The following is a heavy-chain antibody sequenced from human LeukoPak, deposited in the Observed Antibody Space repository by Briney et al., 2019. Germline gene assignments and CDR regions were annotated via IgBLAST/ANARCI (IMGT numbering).Heavy chain of an antibody. CDR2: ISAYNGNT. CDR3: TIIPNVILFTHYFEY. D-gene: IGHD2-21*01. CDR1: GYTFTSYG. Sequence: GASVKVSCKASGYTFTSYGISWVRQAPGQGLEWMGWISAYNGNTNSAQKFQGRVTITADEPTRTAYMELTYVRSDDTAVYYCTIIPNVILFTHYFEYWGQGTLVTVSS. V-gene: IGHV1-18*01. J-gene: IGHJ4*02.